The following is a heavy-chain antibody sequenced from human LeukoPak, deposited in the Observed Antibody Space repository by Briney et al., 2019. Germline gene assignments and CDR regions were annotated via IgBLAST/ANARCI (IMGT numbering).Heavy chain of an antibody. CDR1: GGSISSYY. CDR2: IYTSWST. D-gene: IGHD3-10*01. Sequence: SETLSLTCTVSGGSISSYYWSWIRQPAGKGLEWIGRIYTSWSTNYNPSLKSRVTMSVDTSKNQFSLKLSSVTAADTAVYYCARGIVMVRGVMEYFDYWGQGTLVTVSS. J-gene: IGHJ4*02. V-gene: IGHV4-4*07. CDR3: ARGIVMVRGVMEYFDY.